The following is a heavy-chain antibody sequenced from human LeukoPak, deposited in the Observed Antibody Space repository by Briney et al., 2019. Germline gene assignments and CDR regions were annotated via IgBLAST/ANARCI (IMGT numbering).Heavy chain of an antibody. V-gene: IGHV1-2*02. CDR2: INPTSGGT. Sequence: ASVKVSCKASGYTFTRYYMHWVRQAPGQGLEWMGWINPTSGGTNYAQRFQGRVTMTRDTSISTAYMELSRLRSDDTAVYYCVRDRTKYCSSTSCPLDYWGQGTLVTVSS. J-gene: IGHJ4*02. CDR1: GYTFTRYY. D-gene: IGHD2-2*01. CDR3: VRDRTKYCSSTSCPLDY.